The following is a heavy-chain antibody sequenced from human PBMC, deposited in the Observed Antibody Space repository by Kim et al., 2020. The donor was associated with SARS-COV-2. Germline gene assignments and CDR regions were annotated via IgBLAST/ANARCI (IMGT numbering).Heavy chain of an antibody. CDR2: ISESGGNT. D-gene: IGHD3-16*01. V-gene: IGHV3-23*01. CDR3: AGEFGPWHFGL. J-gene: IGHJ2*01. CDR1: GFIFSTYA. Sequence: GGSLRLSCAASGFIFSTYAMNWVRQAPGKGLEWVSSISESGGNTRYADSVKGRFTISRDSSRATLYLQMNRLRAEDTALYYCAGEFGPWHFGLWGRGTL.